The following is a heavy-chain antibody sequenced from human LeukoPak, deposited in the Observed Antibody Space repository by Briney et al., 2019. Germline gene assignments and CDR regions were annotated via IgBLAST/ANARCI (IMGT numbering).Heavy chain of an antibody. CDR2: INQDGGEK. Sequence: GGSLRLSCEVSGFMFRSYWMDWVRQAPGRGLEWVANINQDGGEKYFVDSVKGRFTISRDNAKNSLYLQMNSLRAEDTAVYYCSRALEVWGKGTTVTVSS. CDR3: SRALEV. V-gene: IGHV3-7*01. CDR1: GFMFRSYW. J-gene: IGHJ6*04.